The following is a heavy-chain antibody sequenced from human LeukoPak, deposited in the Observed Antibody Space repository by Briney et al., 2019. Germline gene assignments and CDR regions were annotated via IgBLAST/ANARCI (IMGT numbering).Heavy chain of an antibody. Sequence: GGSLRLSCAASGFIFSSYAMSWVRQAPGKGLEWVSTISGSGGSTYYADSVKGRFTISRDNSKNTVYLQMNSLRAEDTAVYYCAKDRACINDECHGDFDYWGQGTLVTVSS. CDR2: ISGSGGST. D-gene: IGHD2-8*01. CDR1: GFIFSSYA. V-gene: IGHV3-23*01. J-gene: IGHJ4*02. CDR3: AKDRACINDECHGDFDY.